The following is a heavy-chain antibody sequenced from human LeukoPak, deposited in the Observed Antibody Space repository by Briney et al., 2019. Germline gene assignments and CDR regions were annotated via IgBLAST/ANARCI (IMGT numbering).Heavy chain of an antibody. CDR2: IYYSGST. CDR3: AKSERGYYDSSGYYNHEYFQH. CDR1: GGSISNSY. Sequence: KASETLSLTCTVSGGSISNSYWNWIRQPPGKGLEWIGYIYYSGSTNYNPSLRGRVTISVDTSKNQFSLKLSSVTAADTAVYYCAKSERGYYDSSGYYNHEYFQHWGQGTLVTVSS. V-gene: IGHV4-59*08. D-gene: IGHD3-22*01. J-gene: IGHJ1*01.